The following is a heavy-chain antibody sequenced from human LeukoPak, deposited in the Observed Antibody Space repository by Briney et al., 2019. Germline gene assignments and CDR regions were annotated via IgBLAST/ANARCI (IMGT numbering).Heavy chain of an antibody. CDR3: TRDRALSFDY. Sequence: GGSLRLSCVVSGFTFNTYWMHWVRQAPGKGLVWVSRINSDGSTTHYADSVRGRFTISRDNAKNTLYLQMNSLRAEDTAVYYCTRDRALSFDYWGQGTLVTVSS. V-gene: IGHV3-74*01. CDR1: GFTFNTYW. D-gene: IGHD3-10*01. CDR2: INSDGSTT. J-gene: IGHJ4*02.